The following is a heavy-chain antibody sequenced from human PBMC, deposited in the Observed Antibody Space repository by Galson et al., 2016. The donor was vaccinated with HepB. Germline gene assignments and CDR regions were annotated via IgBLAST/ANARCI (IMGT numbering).Heavy chain of an antibody. D-gene: IGHD2-15*01. V-gene: IGHV3-53*01. CDR1: GFDVSDHY. CDR3: ARSTHVPAAVLPYYYYGLDV. CDR2: IYTGGTT. J-gene: IGHJ6*02. Sequence: SLRLSCAASGFDVSDHYISWVRQAPGKGLEWVAVIYTGGTTYYADSVKGRFTISRDNSENTVFLQISSLRAEDTAVYYCARSTHVPAAVLPYYYYGLDVWGQGTTVTVSS.